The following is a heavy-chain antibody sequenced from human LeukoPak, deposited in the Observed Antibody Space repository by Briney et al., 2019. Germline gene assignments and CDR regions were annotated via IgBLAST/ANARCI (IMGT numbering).Heavy chain of an antibody. Sequence: GGSLRLSCAASGFTFSSYSMNWVRQAPGKGLEWVSSISSSSSYTYYADSVKGRFTISRDNAKNSLYLQMNSLRAEDTAVYYCGSIPVYWGQGTLVTVSS. J-gene: IGHJ4*02. CDR3: GSIPVY. CDR2: ISSSSSYT. V-gene: IGHV3-21*01. CDR1: GFTFSSYS. D-gene: IGHD1-14*01.